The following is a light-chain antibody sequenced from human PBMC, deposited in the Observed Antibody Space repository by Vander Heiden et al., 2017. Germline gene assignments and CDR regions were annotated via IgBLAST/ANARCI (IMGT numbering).Light chain of an antibody. Sequence: DIVMTQSPDSLAVSLGERATINCKSSQSVLYSSNNKNYLAWYQQKPGQPPKLLIYWASTRESGVPDRFSGSGSGTDFTLTISSLHAEDVAVYYCQQDDSTPLTFGGGTKVXIK. CDR3: QQDDSTPLT. CDR2: WAS. J-gene: IGKJ4*01. V-gene: IGKV4-1*01. CDR1: QSVLYSSNNKNY.